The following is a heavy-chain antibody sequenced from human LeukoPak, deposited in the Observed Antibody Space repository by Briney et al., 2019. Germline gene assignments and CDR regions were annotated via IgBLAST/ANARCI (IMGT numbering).Heavy chain of an antibody. CDR3: AREGGYSYGDAPLHFEY. V-gene: IGHV4-39*07. CDR1: GASISGSGYY. Sequence: SETLSLTCAVSGASISGSGYYLGWIRQPPGKGLEWIGNIYYTGSTYYNASLQSRVTISIDMSKNQFSLRLSSVTAADTAVYYCAREGGYSYGDAPLHFEYWGQGTLVTVSS. J-gene: IGHJ4*02. CDR2: IYYTGST. D-gene: IGHD5-18*01.